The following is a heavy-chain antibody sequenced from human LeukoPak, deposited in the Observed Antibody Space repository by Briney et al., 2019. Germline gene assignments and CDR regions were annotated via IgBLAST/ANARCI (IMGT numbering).Heavy chain of an antibody. D-gene: IGHD1-26*01. CDR3: AGLWELLWQFDY. V-gene: IGHV3-23*01. CDR2: ISGSGGST. Sequence: PGGSLRLSCAASGVTFSSYAMSWVRQAPGKGLEWVSTISGSGGSTYYADSVKGRVTISRDNSKNTLYLQMNSLRAEDTAVYYCAGLWELLWQFDYWGQGTLVTVSS. J-gene: IGHJ4*02. CDR1: GVTFSSYA.